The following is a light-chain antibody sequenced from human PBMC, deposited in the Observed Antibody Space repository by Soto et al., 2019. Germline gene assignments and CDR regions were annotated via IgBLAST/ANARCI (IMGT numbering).Light chain of an antibody. CDR3: SSYTSSSAPCV. Sequence: QSALTQPASVSGSPGQSITISCTGTSSDVGGYNYVSWYQQHPGKAPKLMIYDVNNRPSGVSNRFSGSKSGNTASLTISGLQAEDEADDYCSSYTSSSAPCVFGTGTKLTVL. CDR2: DVN. CDR1: SSDVGGYNY. J-gene: IGLJ1*01. V-gene: IGLV2-14*03.